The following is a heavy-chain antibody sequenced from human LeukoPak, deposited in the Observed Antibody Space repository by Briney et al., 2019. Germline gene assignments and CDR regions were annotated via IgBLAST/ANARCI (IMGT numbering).Heavy chain of an antibody. J-gene: IGHJ5*02. CDR3: ARRYDFWSGYYPTNWFDP. D-gene: IGHD3-3*01. CDR1: GFTFSSHA. CDR2: ISGSGGST. V-gene: IGHV3-23*01. Sequence: GGSLRLSCAATGFTFSSHAMGWVRQAPGKGLEWVSAISGSGGSTFYADSVKGRFTISKDNSKNTLYLQMNSLRAEDTAVYYCARRYDFWSGYYPTNWFDPWGQGTLVTVSS.